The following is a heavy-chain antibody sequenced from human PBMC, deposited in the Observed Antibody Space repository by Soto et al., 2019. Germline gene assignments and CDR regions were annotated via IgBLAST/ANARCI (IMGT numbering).Heavy chain of an antibody. J-gene: IGHJ4*02. D-gene: IGHD2-15*01. CDR3: ARVVIRMAIQSIDS. CDR2: IYHSGST. CDR1: GYSINSGYY. Sequence: SETLSLTCDVSGYSINSGYYWAWLRQPPGEGLEWIGTIYHSGSTFYNPSLKSRVTISVDTFKNQLSLNLRSVTAADTAVYYCARVVIRMAIQSIDSWGPGSLVTVSS. V-gene: IGHV4-38-2*01.